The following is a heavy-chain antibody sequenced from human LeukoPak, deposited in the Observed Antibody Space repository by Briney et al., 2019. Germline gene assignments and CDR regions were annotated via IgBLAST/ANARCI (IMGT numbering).Heavy chain of an antibody. CDR1: GFTFSSYA. Sequence: GGSLRLSCAASGFTFSSYAMSWVRQAPGKGLEWVSVIYSGGSTYYADSVKGRFTISRDNSKNTLYLQMNSLRAEDTAVYYCARDISSSEYYYGMDVWGQGTTVTVSS. CDR3: ARDISSSEYYYGMDV. CDR2: IYSGGST. V-gene: IGHV3-66*01. J-gene: IGHJ6*02. D-gene: IGHD6-13*01.